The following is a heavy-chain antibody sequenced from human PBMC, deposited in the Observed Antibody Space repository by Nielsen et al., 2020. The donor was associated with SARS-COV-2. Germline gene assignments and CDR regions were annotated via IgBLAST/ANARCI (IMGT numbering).Heavy chain of an antibody. J-gene: IGHJ4*02. CDR1: GFIFSNYW. D-gene: IGHD6-19*01. Sequence: GESLKISCAASGFIFSNYWMHWVRQAPGKGLEWVSRINDDGSRTNYADSVKGRFTISRDNAKNSLYLQMNSLRAEDTAVYYCARDTRTGWSLDYWGQGTLVTVSS. CDR3: ARDTRTGWSLDY. CDR2: INDDGSRT. V-gene: IGHV3-74*01.